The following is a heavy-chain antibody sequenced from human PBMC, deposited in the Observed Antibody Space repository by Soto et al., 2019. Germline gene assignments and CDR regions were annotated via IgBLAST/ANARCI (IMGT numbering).Heavy chain of an antibody. J-gene: IGHJ5*02. CDR2: INHSGGT. V-gene: IGHV4-34*01. D-gene: IGHD3-3*01. CDR1: GGSFSGYY. Sequence: SETLSLTCAVYGGSFSGYYWSWIRQPPGKGLEWIGEINHSGGTNYNPSLKSRVTISVDTSKNQFSLKLSSVTAADTAVYYCARVAVPKYDFWSGYSLPHCVDPWGEGTLVTVSS. CDR3: ARVAVPKYDFWSGYSLPHCVDP.